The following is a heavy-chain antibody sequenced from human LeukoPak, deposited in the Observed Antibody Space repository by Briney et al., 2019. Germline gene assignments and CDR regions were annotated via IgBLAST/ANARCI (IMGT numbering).Heavy chain of an antibody. CDR2: INPSDGGT. CDR3: ARVRDLAYFDY. D-gene: IGHD2-21*02. J-gene: IGHJ4*02. V-gene: IGHV1-46*01. Sequence: GASVKVSCKASGYTLTSYYMHWVRQAPGQGLEWMGIINPSDGGTGYAQKFQGRVTMTRDTSISTAYMELSRLRSDDTAVYYCARVRDLAYFDYWGQGTLVTVSS. CDR1: GYTLTSYY.